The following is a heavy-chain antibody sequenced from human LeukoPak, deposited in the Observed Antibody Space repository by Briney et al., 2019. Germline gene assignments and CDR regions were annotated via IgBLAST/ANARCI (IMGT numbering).Heavy chain of an antibody. V-gene: IGHV3-23*01. CDR3: AKSKGWLLL. CDR1: GFTFSSYA. CDR2: ISGSGGST. D-gene: IGHD2-15*01. J-gene: IGHJ4*02. Sequence: GGSLRLSCAASGFTFSSYAMSWVRQAPGKGLEWVSAISGSGGSTYSADSVKGRFTISRDTSKNTLYLQMNSLRADDTAVYYCAKSKGWLLLWGQGTLVTVSS.